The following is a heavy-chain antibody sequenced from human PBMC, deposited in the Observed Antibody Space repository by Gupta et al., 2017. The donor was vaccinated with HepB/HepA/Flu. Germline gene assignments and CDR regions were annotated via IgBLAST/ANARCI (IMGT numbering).Heavy chain of an antibody. CDR2: IYNSGGT. CDR3: VSQQSASSWQY. V-gene: IGHV4-59*08. D-gene: IGHD2-2*01. J-gene: IGHJ4*02. Sequence: QVQLQESGQGLAKPSETLSLTCTVSGDSMSPYSWNWIRQPPGKGLEWIGFIYNSGGTSYNPSLQSRVTISVDTSKNQFSLKLTSVTATDTAVYYCVSQQSASSWQYWGQGALVIVSS. CDR1: GDSMSPYS.